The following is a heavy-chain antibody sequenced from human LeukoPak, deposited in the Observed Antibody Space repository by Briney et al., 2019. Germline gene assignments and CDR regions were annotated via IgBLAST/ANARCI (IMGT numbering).Heavy chain of an antibody. Sequence: TGGSLRLSCAGSGFTFDDYAMHWVRQTPGKGLEWVSGISWNSGNIAYADFAGGRFTISRDNAKNSLSLQMNSLSDEDMAVYYCAKDAYGGASFFYYMDVWGKGTTVTVSS. CDR1: GFTFDDYA. V-gene: IGHV3-9*03. J-gene: IGHJ6*03. D-gene: IGHD2/OR15-2a*01. CDR3: AKDAYGGASFFYYMDV. CDR2: ISWNSGNI.